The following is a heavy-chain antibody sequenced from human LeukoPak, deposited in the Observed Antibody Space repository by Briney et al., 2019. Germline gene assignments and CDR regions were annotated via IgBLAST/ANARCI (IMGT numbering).Heavy chain of an antibody. D-gene: IGHD2-2*03. CDR1: GGTFSSYA. V-gene: IGHV1-69*13. Sequence: SVKVSCKASGGTFSSYAISWVRQAPGQGLEWMGGIIPIFGTANYAQKFQGRVTITADESTSTAYMELSSLRSEDTAVYYCARSVGGYCSSTSCPWYFDLWGHGTLVTVSS. CDR2: IIPIFGTA. J-gene: IGHJ2*01. CDR3: ARSVGGYCSSTSCPWYFDL.